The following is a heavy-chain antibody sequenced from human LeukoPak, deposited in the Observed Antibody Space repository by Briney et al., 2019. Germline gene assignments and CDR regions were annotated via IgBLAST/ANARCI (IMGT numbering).Heavy chain of an antibody. V-gene: IGHV3-23*01. Sequence: GGSLRLSCAASGFTFSSHSMAWVRQAPGKGLEWVSAISGSGGSTYYADSVKGRFTISRDNSKNTLYLQMNSLRAEDTAVYYCARGPAGLSMVMFDPWGQGTLVTVSS. CDR3: ARGPAGLSMVMFDP. CDR2: ISGSGGST. D-gene: IGHD5-18*01. J-gene: IGHJ5*02. CDR1: GFTFSSHS.